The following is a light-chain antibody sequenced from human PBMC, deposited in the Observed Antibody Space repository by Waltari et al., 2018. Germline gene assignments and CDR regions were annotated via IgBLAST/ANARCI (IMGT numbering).Light chain of an antibody. Sequence: QSALTQPASVSGSPRQSITIPCTGTNSDIGGYRYVPWYQHHSGKAPKLMIFGVSDRPSGVSNRFSGSKSGNTASLTISGLQAEDEADYYCSSFTSSGTWVFGGGTRVTVL. J-gene: IGLJ3*02. CDR1: NSDIGGYRY. V-gene: IGLV2-14*03. CDR3: SSFTSSGTWV. CDR2: GVS.